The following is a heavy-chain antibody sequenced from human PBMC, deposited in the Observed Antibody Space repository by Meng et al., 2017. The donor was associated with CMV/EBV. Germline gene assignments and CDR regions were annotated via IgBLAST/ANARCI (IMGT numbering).Heavy chain of an antibody. Sequence: SETLSLTCTVSGGSVSSGSYYWSWIRQPPGKGLAWIGYIYYSGSTNYNPSLKSRVTISVDTSKNQFSLKLSSVTAADTAVYYCARDRGYSSSWRRGYYGMDVWGQGTTVTVSS. D-gene: IGHD6-13*01. CDR2: IYYSGST. CDR3: ARDRGYSSSWRRGYYGMDV. CDR1: GGSVSSGSYY. V-gene: IGHV4-61*01. J-gene: IGHJ6*02.